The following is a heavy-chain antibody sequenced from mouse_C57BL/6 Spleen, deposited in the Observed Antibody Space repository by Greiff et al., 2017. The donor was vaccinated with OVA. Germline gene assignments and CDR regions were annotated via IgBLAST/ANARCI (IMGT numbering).Heavy chain of an antibody. Sequence: QVQLQQSGAELVKPGASVKLSCKASGYTFTSYWMHWVKQRPGQGLEWIGMIHPNSGSTNYNEKFKSKATLTVDKSSSTAYMQLSSLTSEDSAVYYSARSRGDDGYYDYWGQGTLVTVSA. D-gene: IGHD2-3*01. CDR2: IHPNSGST. V-gene: IGHV1-64*01. CDR1: GYTFTSYW. J-gene: IGHJ3*01. CDR3: ARSRGDDGYYDY.